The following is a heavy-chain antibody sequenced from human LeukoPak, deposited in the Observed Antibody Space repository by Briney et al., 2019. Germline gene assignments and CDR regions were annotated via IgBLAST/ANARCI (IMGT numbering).Heavy chain of an antibody. CDR3: AKAAPGSGYYLFDY. D-gene: IGHD3-22*01. Sequence: PGGSLRLSCAASGFTFSSYSMNWVRQAPGKGLEWVSSISSSSSYIYYADSVKGRFTISRDNAKNSLYLQMNSLRAEDTAVYYCAKAAPGSGYYLFDYWGQGTLVTVSS. CDR1: GFTFSSYS. CDR2: ISSSSSYI. J-gene: IGHJ4*02. V-gene: IGHV3-21*04.